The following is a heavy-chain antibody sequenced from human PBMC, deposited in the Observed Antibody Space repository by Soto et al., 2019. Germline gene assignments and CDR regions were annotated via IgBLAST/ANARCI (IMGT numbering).Heavy chain of an antibody. CDR1: GFTFSSYA. CDR2: ISGSGGST. Sequence: GGSLRLSCAASGFTFSSYAMSWVRQAPGKGLEWVSAISGSGGSTYYADSVKGRFTISRDNSKNTLYLQMNSLRAEDTAVYYCAKTTYYDFWNPSDAFDIWGQGTMVTVSS. D-gene: IGHD3-3*01. CDR3: AKTTYYDFWNPSDAFDI. V-gene: IGHV3-23*01. J-gene: IGHJ3*02.